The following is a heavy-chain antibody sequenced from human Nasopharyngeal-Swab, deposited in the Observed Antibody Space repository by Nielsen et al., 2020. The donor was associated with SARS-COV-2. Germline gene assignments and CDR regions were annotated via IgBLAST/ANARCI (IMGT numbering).Heavy chain of an antibody. J-gene: IGHJ4*02. CDR3: AKASNPAVAGDFDH. CDR2: ISWNSGSI. Sequence: SLKISCAASGFTFDDYAMHWVRQAPGKGLEWVSGISWNSGSIGYADSVKGRFTISRDNAKNSLYLQMNSLRAEDTALYYCAKASNPAVAGDFDHWGQGTLVTVSS. CDR1: GFTFDDYA. V-gene: IGHV3-9*01. D-gene: IGHD6-19*01.